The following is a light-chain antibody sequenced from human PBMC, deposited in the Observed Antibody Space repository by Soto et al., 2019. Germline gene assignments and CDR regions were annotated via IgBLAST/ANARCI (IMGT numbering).Light chain of an antibody. Sequence: EIFMTQSQSSLSVSPFEIATLSCRASQSLSINLAWYQQKPGQAPRLLIYSASTRATGIPSRFSGSGSGTEFTLTISSLQSEDFAVYYCQQYNNWPVFGQGTKVDIK. J-gene: IGKJ1*01. CDR3: QQYNNWPV. CDR1: QSLSIN. V-gene: IGKV3-15*01. CDR2: SAS.